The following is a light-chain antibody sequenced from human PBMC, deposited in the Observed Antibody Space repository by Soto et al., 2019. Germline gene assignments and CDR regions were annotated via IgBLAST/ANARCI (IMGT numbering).Light chain of an antibody. CDR3: AAWDDSLSAHVV. J-gene: IGLJ2*01. CDR2: RNS. Sequence: QSVLTQPPSASGTPGQRVTISCSGSSSNIGSNYVYWYQQVPGTAPKLLIYRNSQRPSGVPDRFSGSKSDTSASLAISGLRSEDEADYYCAAWDDSLSAHVVFGGGTKLTVL. V-gene: IGLV1-47*01. CDR1: SSNIGSNY.